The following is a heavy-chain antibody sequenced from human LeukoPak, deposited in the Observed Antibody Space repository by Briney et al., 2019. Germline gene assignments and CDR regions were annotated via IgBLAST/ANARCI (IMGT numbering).Heavy chain of an antibody. Sequence: GGSLRLSCAASGFTFSSYSMNWVRQAPGKGLEWVSSITSGSGYIFYADSVKGRFTISRDNAKTSLYLQMNSLRAEDTAVYYCARELSGYQQLDYWGQGTLVTVSS. D-gene: IGHD5-12*01. CDR2: ITSGSGYI. V-gene: IGHV3-21*01. CDR1: GFTFSSYS. J-gene: IGHJ4*02. CDR3: ARELSGYQQLDY.